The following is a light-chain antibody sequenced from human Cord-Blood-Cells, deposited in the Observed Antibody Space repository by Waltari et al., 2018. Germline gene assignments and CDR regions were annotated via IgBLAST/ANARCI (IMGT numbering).Light chain of an antibody. Sequence: DIQMTPSPSTLSASVGDRVTITYRASQSISSWLAWYQQKPGKAPKLLIYDASSLESGVPSRFSGSGSGTEFTLTISSLQPDDFATYYCQQYNSYSLTFGGGTKVEIK. CDR3: QQYNSYSLT. CDR2: DAS. V-gene: IGKV1-5*01. J-gene: IGKJ4*01. CDR1: QSISSW.